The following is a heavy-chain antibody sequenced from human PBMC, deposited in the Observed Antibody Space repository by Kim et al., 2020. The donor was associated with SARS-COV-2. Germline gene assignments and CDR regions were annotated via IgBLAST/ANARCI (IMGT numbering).Heavy chain of an antibody. V-gene: IGHV3-23*01. CDR3: GKDRGGSGWPVFDY. CDR1: GFTLSNNA. D-gene: IGHD6-19*01. J-gene: IGHJ4*02. CDR2: IHPRAETT. Sequence: GGSLRLSCAVSGFTLSNNAMSWVRQAPGRGLEWVSTIHPRAETTYYADSVNGRFTIYRDSSTHPLYLQLNSLRADDPAVYYFGKDRGGSGWPVFDYWGQG.